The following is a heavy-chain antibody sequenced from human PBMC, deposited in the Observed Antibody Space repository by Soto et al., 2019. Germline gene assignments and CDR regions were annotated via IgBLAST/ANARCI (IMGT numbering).Heavy chain of an antibody. CDR1: GFPFSDXY. V-gene: IGHV3-11*06. Sequence: LXLXCAAYGFPFSDXYMSWISQAPGNGLECVSYISSSSSYTNYADSVKGPFTISRDNAKNSLYLQMNSLRAEDTAAYYCANSPPGDQLSWVDPWGQGTLVTVSS. D-gene: IGHD3-10*01. J-gene: IGHJ5*02. CDR3: ANSPPGDQLSWVDP. CDR2: ISSSSSYT.